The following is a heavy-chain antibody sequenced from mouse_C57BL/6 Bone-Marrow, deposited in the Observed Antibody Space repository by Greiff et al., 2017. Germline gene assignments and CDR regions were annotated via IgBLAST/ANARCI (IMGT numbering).Heavy chain of an antibody. CDR1: GFTFSSYG. V-gene: IGHV5-6*01. CDR2: ISSGGSYT. Sequence: EVMLVESGGDLVKPGGSLKLSCAASGFTFSSYGMSWVRQTPDKRLEWVATISSGGSYTYYPDSVKGRFTISRDNAKNTLYLQMSSLKSEDTAMYYCARHRGLRRRVPWFAYWGQGTLVTVSA. D-gene: IGHD2-4*01. J-gene: IGHJ3*01. CDR3: ARHRGLRRRVPWFAY.